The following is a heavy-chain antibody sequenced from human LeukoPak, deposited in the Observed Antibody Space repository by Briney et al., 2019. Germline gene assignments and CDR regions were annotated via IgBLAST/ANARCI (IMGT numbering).Heavy chain of an antibody. Sequence: GGSLRLSCAASGFTVSIHYMTWVRQAPGKGLEWVSVIYSGGSTYYADSVTGRFTISRDNSKNTLYLQMNSLRTEDTAVYYCARLPNYWGQGTLVTVSS. CDR2: IYSGGST. CDR3: ARLPNY. V-gene: IGHV3-66*02. CDR1: GFTVSIHY. J-gene: IGHJ4*02.